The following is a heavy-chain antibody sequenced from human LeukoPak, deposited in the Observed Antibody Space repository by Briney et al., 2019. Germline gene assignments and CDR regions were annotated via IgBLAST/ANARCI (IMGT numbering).Heavy chain of an antibody. CDR3: AKEYYGGNSQYYFDY. V-gene: IGHV3-48*01. CDR1: GFTFSSYS. J-gene: IGHJ4*02. Sequence: GGSLRLSCAASGFTFSSYSMNWVRQAPGKGLEWVSYITFSSSIIYYADSVKGRFTISRDNSNNTLYLQMNSLRAEDTAVYYCAKEYYGGNSQYYFDYWGQGTLATVSS. CDR2: ITFSSSII. D-gene: IGHD4-23*01.